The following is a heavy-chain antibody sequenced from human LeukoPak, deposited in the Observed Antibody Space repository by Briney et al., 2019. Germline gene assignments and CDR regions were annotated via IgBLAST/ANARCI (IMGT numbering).Heavy chain of an antibody. CDR3: ATDRGY. Sequence: GASVKVSCKASGYIFSNYGISWVRQAPGQGLEWMGGIIPIFGTANYAQKFQGRVTITTDESTSTAYMELSSLRSEDTAVYYCATDRGYWGQGTLVTVSS. V-gene: IGHV1-69*05. CDR2: IIPIFGTA. CDR1: GYIFSNYG. J-gene: IGHJ4*02.